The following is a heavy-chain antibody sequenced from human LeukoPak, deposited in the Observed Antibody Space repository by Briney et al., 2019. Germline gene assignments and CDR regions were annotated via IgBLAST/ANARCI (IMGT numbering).Heavy chain of an antibody. CDR1: GYTFTTSG. V-gene: IGHV1-18*01. CDR3: ARGLVVPAAMGEFDY. D-gene: IGHD2-2*01. Sequence: ASVKVSCKASGYTFTTSGINWVRQAPGQGLEWMGCINVYNGNTNYAQKFQGRITMTRDTSTSTAYMELRSLKSDDTAVYYCARGLVVPAAMGEFDYWGQGTLIAVFS. J-gene: IGHJ4*02. CDR2: INVYNGNT.